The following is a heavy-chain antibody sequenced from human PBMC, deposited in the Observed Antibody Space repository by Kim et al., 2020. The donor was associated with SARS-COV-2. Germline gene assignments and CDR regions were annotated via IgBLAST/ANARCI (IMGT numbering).Heavy chain of an antibody. CDR2: IWYDGSNK. Sequence: GGSLRLSCAASGFTFSNYGMHWVRQAPGKGLEWVAVIWYDGSNKYYADSETGRFTITRDNSKNTLYLQMNSLSAEDTAVYYCSRANDGRPRGRGIDVWG. CDR1: GFTFSNYG. D-gene: IGHD1-1*01. CDR3: SRANDGRPRGRGIDV. J-gene: IGHJ6*02. V-gene: IGHV3-33*01.